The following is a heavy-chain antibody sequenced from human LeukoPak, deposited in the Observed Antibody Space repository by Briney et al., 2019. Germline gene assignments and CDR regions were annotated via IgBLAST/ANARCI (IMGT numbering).Heavy chain of an antibody. J-gene: IGHJ5*02. Sequence: GGSLRPSCAASGFTFTNYAMNWVGKAPGKGLKWVSVIILSGGTTYYAVSVKGRFTISRDSSKNMLSLQMNSLRAEDTAVYYCAKGFSVTMGAWGQGTLVTVSA. D-gene: IGHD4-17*01. CDR3: AKGFSVTMGA. V-gene: IGHV3-23*01. CDR1: GFTFTNYA. CDR2: IILSGGTT.